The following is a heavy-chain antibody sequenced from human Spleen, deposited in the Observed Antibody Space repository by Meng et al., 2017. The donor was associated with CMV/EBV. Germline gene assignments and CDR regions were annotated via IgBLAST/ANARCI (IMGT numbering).Heavy chain of an antibody. CDR1: GSIRNRYYF. Sequence: GSIRNRYYFWGWIRQSPGERLEWIGSISHDGNTYYNPSLQSRVTVSADTSQNQFSLKLRSVTAADTAIYYCASFVQITPSAVAPPPWGQGILVTVSS. CDR2: ISHDGNT. V-gene: IGHV4-39*07. D-gene: IGHD6-19*01. CDR3: ASFVQITPSAVAPPP. J-gene: IGHJ5*02.